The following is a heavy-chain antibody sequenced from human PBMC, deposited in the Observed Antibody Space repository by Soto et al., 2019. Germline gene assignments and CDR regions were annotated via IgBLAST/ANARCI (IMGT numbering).Heavy chain of an antibody. Sequence: SVKVSCKASGGTFSSYTISWVRQAPGQGLEWMGRIIPILGIANYAQKFQGRVTITADKSTSTAYMELSSLRSEDTAVYYCAIRYSSSWYQGYYFDYWGQGTLDTVSS. CDR2: IIPILGIA. J-gene: IGHJ4*02. CDR3: AIRYSSSWYQGYYFDY. V-gene: IGHV1-69*02. D-gene: IGHD6-13*01. CDR1: GGTFSSYT.